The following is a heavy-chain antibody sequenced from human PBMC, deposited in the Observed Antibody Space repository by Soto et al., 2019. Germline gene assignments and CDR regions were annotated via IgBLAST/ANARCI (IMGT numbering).Heavy chain of an antibody. V-gene: IGHV1-3*01. CDR1: GYTFTAYP. CDR2: IKAANGDT. J-gene: IGHJ4*02. Sequence: QVHLVQSGAEVKKPGASVKVSCKASGYTFTAYPMHWVRQASGQRLEWMGWIKAANGDTGYSQKFHDRVCFTRYTSASTAYMELSSMTSEDTAVYYCERKVYYGAGDYYCDHWCQRTLITVSS. D-gene: IGHD3-10*01. CDR3: ERKVYYGAGDYYCDH.